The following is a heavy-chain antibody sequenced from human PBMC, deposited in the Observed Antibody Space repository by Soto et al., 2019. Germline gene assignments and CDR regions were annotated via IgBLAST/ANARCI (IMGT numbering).Heavy chain of an antibody. V-gene: IGHV3-48*01. CDR1: GFTFSSYS. CDR2: ISGSSNK. J-gene: IGHJ4*02. D-gene: IGHD3-10*01. CDR3: ARDHDTYYYGSGRPTPIDY. Sequence: PGGSLRLSCAASGFTFSSYSMNWVRQAPGKGLEWVSYISGSSNKYYADSVKGRFTISRDNSKNTLYLQMNSLRAEDTAVYYCARDHDTYYYGSGRPTPIDYWGQGTLVTVSS.